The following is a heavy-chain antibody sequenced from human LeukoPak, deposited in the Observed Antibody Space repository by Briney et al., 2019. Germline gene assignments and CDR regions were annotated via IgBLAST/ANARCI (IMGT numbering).Heavy chain of an antibody. CDR3: ARGSAYSSSWYEN. CDR1: GYTFTGYY. CDR2: INPNSGGT. J-gene: IGHJ4*02. V-gene: IGHV1-2*02. D-gene: IGHD6-13*01. Sequence: ASVKVSCKASGYTFTGYYMHWLRQAPGQGLEWMGWINPNSGGTNYAQKFQGRVTMTRDTSISTAYMELSRLRSDDTAVYYCARGSAYSSSWYENWGQGTLVTVSS.